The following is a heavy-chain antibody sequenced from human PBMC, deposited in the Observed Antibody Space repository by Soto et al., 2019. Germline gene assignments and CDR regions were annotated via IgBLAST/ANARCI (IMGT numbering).Heavy chain of an antibody. V-gene: IGHV1-18*01. J-gene: IGHJ4*02. D-gene: IGHD3-10*01. CDR2: ISAYNGNT. CDR1: GYTFTSYG. CDR3: ARLGGSVWWFGESYYFDY. Sequence: VASVKVSCKASGYTFTSYGISWVRQAPGQGLEWMGWISAYNGNTNYAQKLQGRVTMTTDTSTSTAYMELRSLRSDNTAVYYCARLGGSVWWFGESYYFDYWGQGTLVTVSS.